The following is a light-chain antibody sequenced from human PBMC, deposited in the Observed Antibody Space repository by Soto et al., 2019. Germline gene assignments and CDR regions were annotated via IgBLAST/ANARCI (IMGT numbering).Light chain of an antibody. Sequence: AIQLTQSPTSLSASVGDRVTITCRASRDISDDLGWYQHKPGRAPKLLISAASRLQGGVPSRFSGSGSGADFTLTISSLQPDDFATYYCLQDYNYPLTFGPGTKVDIK. V-gene: IGKV1-6*02. CDR3: LQDYNYPLT. J-gene: IGKJ3*01. CDR1: RDISDD. CDR2: AAS.